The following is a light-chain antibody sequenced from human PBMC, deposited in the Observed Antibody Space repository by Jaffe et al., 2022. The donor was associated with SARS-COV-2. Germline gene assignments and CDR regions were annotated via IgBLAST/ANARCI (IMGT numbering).Light chain of an antibody. V-gene: IGKV3-15*01. Sequence: EIVMTQSPATLSVSPGERATLSCRASQSVSSNLAWYQQKPGQAPRLLIYGASTRATTIPPRFSGSGSGTEFTLTISSLHFEDFAVYYCQQYNEWPYTFGQGTKLEIK. J-gene: IGKJ2*01. CDR3: QQYNEWPYT. CDR1: QSVSSN. CDR2: GAS.